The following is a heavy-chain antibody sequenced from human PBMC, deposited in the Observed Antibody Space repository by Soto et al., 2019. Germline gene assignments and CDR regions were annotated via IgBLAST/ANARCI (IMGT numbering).Heavy chain of an antibody. V-gene: IGHV4-31*03. CDR3: ARGTLWFGELLSGLGY. Sequence: QVQLQESGPGLVKPSQTLSLTCTVSGGSISGGGYYWSWIRQHPGKGLEWIGYIYYSGSTYYNPSLKSRVTISVDTSKNQFSLKLSSVTAADTAVYYCARGTLWFGELLSGLGYWGQGTLVTVSS. J-gene: IGHJ4*02. D-gene: IGHD3-10*01. CDR1: GGSISGGGYY. CDR2: IYYSGST.